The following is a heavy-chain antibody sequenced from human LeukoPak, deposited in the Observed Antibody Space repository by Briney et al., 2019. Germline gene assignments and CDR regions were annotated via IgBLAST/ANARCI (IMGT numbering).Heavy chain of an antibody. D-gene: IGHD3-3*01. V-gene: IGHV3-23*01. CDR2: ISGSGGST. CDR1: GFTLSNYA. Sequence: GGSLRLSCAASGFTLSNYAMSWVRQAPGKRLEWVSAISGSGGSTNYVDSVKGRFTISRDNSKNTLYLQMNSLRAEDTALYYCAKDPRITKNYYYYYYMDVWGKGTTVTVSS. CDR3: AKDPRITKNYYYYYYMDV. J-gene: IGHJ6*03.